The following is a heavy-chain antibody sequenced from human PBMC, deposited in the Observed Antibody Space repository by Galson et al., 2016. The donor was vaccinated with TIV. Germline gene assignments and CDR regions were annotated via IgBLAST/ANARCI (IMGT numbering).Heavy chain of an antibody. D-gene: IGHD2-15*01. Sequence: SLRLSCAASGLSVNINYMTWVRQAPGKGLEWVSLISDGGITFYADSVKGRFTISRDNSRNTLYLQMNSLRVEDTAVYYCARDRVVDGTYYYYYFGMDVWGQGTAVTVS. J-gene: IGHJ6*02. CDR1: GLSVNINY. CDR2: ISDGGIT. CDR3: ARDRVVDGTYYYYYFGMDV. V-gene: IGHV3-66*01.